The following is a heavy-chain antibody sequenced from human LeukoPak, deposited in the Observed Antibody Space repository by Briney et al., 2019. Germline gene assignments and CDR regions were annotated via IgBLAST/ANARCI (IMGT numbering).Heavy chain of an antibody. D-gene: IGHD1-26*01. CDR1: GGSSSGYY. J-gene: IGHJ6*03. CDR3: ASSKWELLEYYYYYYMDV. CDR2: INYSGST. Sequence: SETLSLTCVLYGGSSSGYYWSWIRQPPGKGLEWIGYINYSGSTNYNPSLKSRVTISADTSKNQFSLKLSSVTAADTAVYYCASSKWELLEYYYYYYMDVWGKGTTVTVSS. V-gene: IGHV4-59*01.